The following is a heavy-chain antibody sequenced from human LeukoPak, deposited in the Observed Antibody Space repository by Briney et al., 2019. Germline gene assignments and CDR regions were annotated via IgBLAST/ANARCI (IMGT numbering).Heavy chain of an antibody. CDR1: GYTFTGYY. Sequence: ASVKVSCKASGYTFTGYYMHWVRQAPGQGLEWMGWINPNSGGTNYAQKFQGRVTMTRDTSISTAYMELSRLRSDDTAVYYRARVTRRGKGFDPWGQGTLVTVSS. J-gene: IGHJ5*02. V-gene: IGHV1-2*02. D-gene: IGHD5-24*01. CDR2: INPNSGGT. CDR3: ARVTRRGKGFDP.